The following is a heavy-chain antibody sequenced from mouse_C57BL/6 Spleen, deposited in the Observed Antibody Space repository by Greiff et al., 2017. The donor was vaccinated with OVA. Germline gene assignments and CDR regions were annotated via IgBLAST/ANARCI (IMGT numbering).Heavy chain of an antibody. D-gene: IGHD2-5*01. CDR2: IDSSDSYT. Sequence: QVQLQQPGAELVMPGASVTLSCKASGYTFTSYWMHWVKQRPGQGLEWIGEIDSSDSYTNYNQKFKGKSTLTVDKSSSTAYMQLSSLTSEDSAVYYCARGDYSNFMDYWGQGTTLTVSS. CDR3: ARGDYSNFMDY. V-gene: IGHV1-69*01. CDR1: GYTFTSYW. J-gene: IGHJ2*01.